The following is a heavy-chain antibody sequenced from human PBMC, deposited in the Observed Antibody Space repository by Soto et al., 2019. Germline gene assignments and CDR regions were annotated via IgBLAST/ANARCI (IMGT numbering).Heavy chain of an antibody. D-gene: IGHD6-25*01. CDR3: AVVDSTGNWFDP. CDR1: GSSISSSDFY. V-gene: IGHV4-39*01. J-gene: IGHJ5*02. Sequence: SETLSLTCTVSGSSISSSDFYWGWLRQTPGKGLEFIGSMYYSGSTYYNPSLKSRLTISVDTSKNQFTLKLISVTAADTAVYYCAVVDSTGNWFDPWGEGALVTVSS. CDR2: MYYSGST.